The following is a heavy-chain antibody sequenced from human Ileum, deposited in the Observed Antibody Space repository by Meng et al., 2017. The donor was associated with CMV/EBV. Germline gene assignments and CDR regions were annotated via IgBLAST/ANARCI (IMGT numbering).Heavy chain of an antibody. J-gene: IGHJ5*02. D-gene: IGHD6-13*01. V-gene: IGHV4-30-4*08. Sequence: QGQRQESGPGLGSPSRTLSPSCTVSGASISSGDYYWSWIRQPPGKGLEWIGYIFFSGNTYYNPSLNNRVIISIDTPRNQFSLKVDSVTAADTAVYYCARFRIAALGNLFDPWGHGTLVTVSS. CDR1: GASISSGDYY. CDR3: ARFRIAALGNLFDP. CDR2: IFFSGNT.